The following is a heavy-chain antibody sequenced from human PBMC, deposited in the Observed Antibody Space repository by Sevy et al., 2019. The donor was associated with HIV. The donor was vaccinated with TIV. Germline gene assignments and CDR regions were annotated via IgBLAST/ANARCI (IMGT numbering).Heavy chain of an antibody. CDR3: ASERGYSGYDFGDYVWGSYPNDY. V-gene: IGHV3-30-3*01. J-gene: IGHJ4*02. D-gene: IGHD3-16*02. CDR2: ISYDGSNK. CDR1: GFTFSSYA. Sequence: GGSLRLSCAASGFTFSSYAMHWVRQAPGKGLEWVAVISYDGSNKYYADSVKGRFTISRDNSKNTLYLQMNSLRAEDTAGYYCASERGYSGYDFGDYVWGSYPNDYWGQRTLVTVSS.